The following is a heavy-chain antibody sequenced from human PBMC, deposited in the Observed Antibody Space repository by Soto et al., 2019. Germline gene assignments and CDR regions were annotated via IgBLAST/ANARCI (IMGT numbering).Heavy chain of an antibody. D-gene: IGHD3-3*01. Sequence: GGSLRLSCAASGSTFSSYGMHWVRQAPGKGLEWVAVIWYDGSNKYYADSVKGRFTISRDNSKNTLYLQMNSLRAEDTAVYYCARSFAEGNYGMDVWGQGTTVTVFS. CDR1: GSTFSSYG. CDR3: ARSFAEGNYGMDV. CDR2: IWYDGSNK. J-gene: IGHJ6*02. V-gene: IGHV3-33*01.